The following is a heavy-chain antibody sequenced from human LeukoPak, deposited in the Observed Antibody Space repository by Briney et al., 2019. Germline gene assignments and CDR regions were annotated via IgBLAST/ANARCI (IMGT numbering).Heavy chain of an antibody. CDR1: GYSISSGYY. D-gene: IGHD3-22*01. CDR3: ARTINTMIVVADDAFDI. CDR2: IYHSGST. J-gene: IGHJ3*02. Sequence: SETLSLTCAVSGYSISSGYYWGWIRQPPGKGLEWIGSIYHSGSTYYNPSLTSRGTISVDTTKNQFSLKLSSVTAANTAVYYCARTINTMIVVADDAFDIWGQGTMVTGSS. V-gene: IGHV4-38-2*01.